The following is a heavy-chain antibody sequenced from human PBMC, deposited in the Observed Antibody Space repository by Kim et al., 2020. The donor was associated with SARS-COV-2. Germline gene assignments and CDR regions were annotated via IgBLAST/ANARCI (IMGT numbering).Heavy chain of an antibody. CDR3: ARVSGYYYGSGSYYGGSNWFDP. Sequence: SETLSLTCTVSGGSISSYYWSWIRQPPGKGLEWIGYIYYSGSTNYNPSLKSRVTISVDTSKNQFSLKLSSVTAADTAVYYCARVSGYYYGSGSYYGGSNWFDPWGQGTLVTVSS. CDR2: IYYSGST. J-gene: IGHJ5*02. CDR1: GGSISSYY. V-gene: IGHV4-59*01. D-gene: IGHD3-10*01.